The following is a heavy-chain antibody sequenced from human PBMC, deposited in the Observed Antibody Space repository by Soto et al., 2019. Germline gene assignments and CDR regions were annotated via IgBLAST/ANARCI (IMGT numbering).Heavy chain of an antibody. J-gene: IGHJ5*02. Sequence: SETLSLTSAVYGGFPSAYRWSWSRQPPEKRQEWIGEINHSGSTNYNPSLKSRVTISVDTSKNQFSLKLSSVTAADTAVYYCARLFVVWSPYYGSGSYSRLGTRFDPWSQGTLVTVS. CDR3: ARLFVVWSPYYGSGSYSRLGTRFDP. V-gene: IGHV4-34*01. CDR2: INHSGST. CDR1: GGFPSAYR. D-gene: IGHD3-10*01.